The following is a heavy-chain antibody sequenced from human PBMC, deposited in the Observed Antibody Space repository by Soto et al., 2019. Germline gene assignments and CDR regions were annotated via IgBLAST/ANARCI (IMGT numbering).Heavy chain of an antibody. CDR1: GGSFSGYY. V-gene: IGHV4-34*01. CDR2: INHSGST. D-gene: IGHD6-13*01. CDR3: ARAAAGKGGYYFDY. J-gene: IGHJ4*02. Sequence: SETLSLTCAVYGGSFSGYYWSWIRQPPGKGLEWIGEINHSGSTNYNPSLKSRVTISVDTSKNQFSLKLSSVTAADTAVYYCARAAAGKGGYYFDYWGQGTLVTVSS.